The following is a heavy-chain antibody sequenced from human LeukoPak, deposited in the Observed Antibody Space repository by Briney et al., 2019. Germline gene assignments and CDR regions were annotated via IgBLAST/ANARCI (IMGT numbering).Heavy chain of an antibody. CDR2: INHRGST. J-gene: IGHJ4*02. CDR1: GGSFSGYN. CDR3: ASGGWYRGY. Sequence: MRSETLSLTCAVYGGSFSGYNWTWIRQTPGKGLEWIGEINHRGSTNYNPSLESRVTISVDTSKNHFSLDLTSVTAADTAVYYCASGGWYRGYWGQGTLATVSS. V-gene: IGHV4-34*01. D-gene: IGHD2-15*01.